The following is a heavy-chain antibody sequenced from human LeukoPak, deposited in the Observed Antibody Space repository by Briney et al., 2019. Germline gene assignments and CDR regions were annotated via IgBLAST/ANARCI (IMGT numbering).Heavy chain of an antibody. CDR2: IKQDGSEK. D-gene: IGHD6-19*01. V-gene: IGHV3-7*01. CDR1: GFTFGSYW. Sequence: GGSLRLSCAASGFTFGSYWMSWVRQAPGKGLEWVANIKQDGSEKYYVDSVKGRFTISRDNAKNSLYLQMNSLRAEDTAVYYCARGGSSGYYFDYWGQGTLVTVSS. J-gene: IGHJ4*02. CDR3: ARGGSSGYYFDY.